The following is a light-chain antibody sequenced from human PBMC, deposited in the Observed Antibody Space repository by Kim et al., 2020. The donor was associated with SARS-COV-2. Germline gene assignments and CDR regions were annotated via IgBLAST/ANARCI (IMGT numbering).Light chain of an antibody. J-gene: IGLJ2*01. V-gene: IGLV2-11*01. CDR3: CSFVGRPV. CDR1: SSDVGGYKY. Sequence: SPGQSVTISCTGTSSDVGGYKYVSWYQQHLGIAPKLMIYDVNKRPSGVPDRFSGSKSGNTASLTISGLQAEDEADYYCCSFVGRPVFGGGTQLTVL. CDR2: DVN.